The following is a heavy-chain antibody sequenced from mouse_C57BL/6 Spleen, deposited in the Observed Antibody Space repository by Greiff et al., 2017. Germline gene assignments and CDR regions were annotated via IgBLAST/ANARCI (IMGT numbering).Heavy chain of an antibody. Sequence: EVHLVESGGGLVKPGGSLKLSCAASGFTFSDYGMHWVRQAPEKGLEWVAYISSGSSTIYYADTVKGRFTISRDNAKNTLFLQMTSQRSEDTAMYYCARTGYYYGIPYFDYWGQGTTLTVSS. CDR1: GFTFSDYG. J-gene: IGHJ2*01. CDR2: ISSGSSTI. V-gene: IGHV5-17*01. CDR3: ARTGYYYGIPYFDY. D-gene: IGHD1-1*01.